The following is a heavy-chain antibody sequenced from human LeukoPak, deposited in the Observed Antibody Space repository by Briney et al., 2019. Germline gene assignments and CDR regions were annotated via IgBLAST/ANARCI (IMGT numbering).Heavy chain of an antibody. Sequence: SETLSLTCTVSGGSISSYYWSWIREPQGKGLEWIGYIYYSGSTNYNPSLKSRVTISVDTSKNQFSLKLSSVTAADTAVYYCARSLRTMVRGVIKSVAFDIWGQGTMVTVSS. CDR3: ARSLRTMVRGVIKSVAFDI. CDR2: IYYSGST. V-gene: IGHV4-59*08. J-gene: IGHJ3*02. CDR1: GGSISSYY. D-gene: IGHD3-10*01.